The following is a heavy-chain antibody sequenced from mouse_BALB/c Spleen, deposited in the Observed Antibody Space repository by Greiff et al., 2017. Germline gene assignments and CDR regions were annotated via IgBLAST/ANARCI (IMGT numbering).Heavy chain of an antibody. CDR2: INPNNGGT. V-gene: IGHV1-18*01. Sequence: VQLQQSGPELVKPGASVKIPCKASGYTFTDYNMDWVKQSHGKSLEWIGDINPNNGGTIYNQKFKGKATLSVDKSSNTAYMELRSLTSEDTAVYDCSRDGWLLRWYIDVWGAGTTVTVSS. CDR1: GYTFTDYN. CDR3: SRDGWLLRWYIDV. J-gene: IGHJ1*01. D-gene: IGHD2-3*01.